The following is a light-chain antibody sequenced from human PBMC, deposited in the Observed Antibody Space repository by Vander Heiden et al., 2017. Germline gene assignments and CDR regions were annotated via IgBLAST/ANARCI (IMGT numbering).Light chain of an antibody. CDR1: QSVLYSSNNKNH. CDR3: QQYYSTPRT. J-gene: IGKJ2*02. Sequence: DIVMTQSPDSLAVSLGERATINCKSSQSVLYSSNNKNHLAWYQQKPGQPPKLLIYWASTRESGVPDRFSGSGSGTDFTLTISSLQAEDVAVYYCQQYYSTPRTLGQGTKLEIK. CDR2: WAS. V-gene: IGKV4-1*01.